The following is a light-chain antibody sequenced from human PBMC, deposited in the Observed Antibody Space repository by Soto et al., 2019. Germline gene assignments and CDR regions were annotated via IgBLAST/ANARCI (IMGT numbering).Light chain of an antibody. V-gene: IGKV3-20*01. CDR2: VAS. Sequence: EIVLTQSPGTLSSSPGERATLSCRASQSVSSSYLAWYQQKPGQAPRLLIYVASSKATGIPDRFSGSGSGTDFTLTISRLEPEDFAVYYCQEYGSSPREFGQGTKVEIK. CDR1: QSVSSSY. CDR3: QEYGSSPRE. J-gene: IGKJ1*01.